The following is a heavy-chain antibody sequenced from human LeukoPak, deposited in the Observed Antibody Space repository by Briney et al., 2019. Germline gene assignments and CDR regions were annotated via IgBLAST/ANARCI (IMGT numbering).Heavy chain of an antibody. Sequence: ASVKLSCKASGYTFTSYGISWVRQAPGQGLEWMGWISVYNGNTNNEQKLQGRVTMTTDTSTSTAYMELSSLRSEDTAVYYCARDNSIGGRGWWFGPWGQGALVTVS. J-gene: IGHJ5*02. D-gene: IGHD4-23*01. CDR2: ISVYNGNT. CDR3: ARDNSIGGRGWWFGP. CDR1: GYTFTSYG. V-gene: IGHV1-18*01.